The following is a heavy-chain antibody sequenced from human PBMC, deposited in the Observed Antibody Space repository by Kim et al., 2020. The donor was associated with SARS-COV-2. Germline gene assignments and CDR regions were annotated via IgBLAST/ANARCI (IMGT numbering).Heavy chain of an antibody. J-gene: IGHJ4*02. V-gene: IGHV4-4*07. CDR1: SGSITSYY. D-gene: IGHD5-12*01. CDR2: IYSSGST. CDR3: ARDYRGGYGRYFDY. Sequence: SETLSLTCTVSSGSITSYYWSWIRQPAGNGLELIGRIYSSGSTTYNPSLKSRVIMSLDTSKNQFSLKLSSVTAADTAVYFCARDYRGGYGRYFDYWGQGT.